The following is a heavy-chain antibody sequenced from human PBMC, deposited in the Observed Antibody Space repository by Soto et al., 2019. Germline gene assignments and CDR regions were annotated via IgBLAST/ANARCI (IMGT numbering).Heavy chain of an antibody. CDR1: GFTFTSSA. CDR3: AADLNCGGGSRTGGAGGRDV. Sequence: ASVKVSCKASGFTFTSSAVQWVRQARGQRLEWIGWIVVGSGNTNYAQKFQERVTITRDMSTSTAYMELSSLRSEDTAVYYCAADLNCGGGSRTGGAGGRDVWGKGTTGTVSS. V-gene: IGHV1-58*01. J-gene: IGHJ6*04. D-gene: IGHD2-15*01. CDR2: IVVGSGNT.